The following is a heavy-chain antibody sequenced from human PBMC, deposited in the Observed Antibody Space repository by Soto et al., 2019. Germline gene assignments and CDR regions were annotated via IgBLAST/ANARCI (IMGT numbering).Heavy chain of an antibody. D-gene: IGHD3-9*01. CDR2: IYYSGST. J-gene: IGHJ6*02. Sequence: SETLSLTCTVSGGSISSYYWSWIRQPPGKGLEWIGYIYYSGSTNYNPSLKSQVTISVDTSKNQFSLKLSSVTAADTAVYYCARGTGLRYFDSDAYYGMDVWGQGTTVTVSS. CDR3: ARGTGLRYFDSDAYYGMDV. V-gene: IGHV4-59*01. CDR1: GGSISSYY.